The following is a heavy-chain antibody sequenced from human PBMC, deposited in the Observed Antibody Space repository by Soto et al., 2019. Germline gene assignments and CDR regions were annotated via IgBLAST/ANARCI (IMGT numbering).Heavy chain of an antibody. V-gene: IGHV3-23*01. J-gene: IGHJ6*03. CDR3: AKDYFYCSSTSCYDYYYYYYMDV. CDR2: ISGSGGST. Sequence: QAGGSLRLSCAASGFTFSSYAMSWVRQAPGKGLEWVSAISGSGGSTYYADSVKGRFTISRDNSKNTLYLQMNSLRAEDTAVYYCAKDYFYCSSTSCYDYYYYYYMDVWGKGTTVTVSS. D-gene: IGHD2-2*01. CDR1: GFTFSSYA.